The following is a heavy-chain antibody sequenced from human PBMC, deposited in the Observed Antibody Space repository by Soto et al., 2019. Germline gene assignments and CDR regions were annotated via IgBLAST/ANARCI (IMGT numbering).Heavy chain of an antibody. CDR1: VYTFTSYY. Sequence: ASGKVSCKASVYTFTSYYMHWVRQAPGQGLEWMGIINPSGGSTSYAQKFQGRVTMTRDTSTSTVYMELSSLRSEDTAVYYCALPSGSSSSSLRADYWGQGTLVTVSS. V-gene: IGHV1-46*03. J-gene: IGHJ4*02. CDR3: ALPSGSSSSSLRADY. CDR2: INPSGGST. D-gene: IGHD6-6*01.